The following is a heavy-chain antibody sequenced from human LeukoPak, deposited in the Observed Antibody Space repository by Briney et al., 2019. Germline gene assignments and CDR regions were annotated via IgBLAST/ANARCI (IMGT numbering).Heavy chain of an antibody. CDR1: GDSVSSDTAA. Sequence: SQTLSLTCAIFGDSVSSDTAAWHWIRQSPSRGLEWLGRAFYRSQWYNDYAVSVKGRIAISPDTSKNQFSLQLNSVSPENTAVYYCAREEAGTYGFEYWGQGTLVTVSS. CDR3: AREEAGTYGFEY. CDR2: AFYRSQWYN. J-gene: IGHJ4*02. D-gene: IGHD3-10*01. V-gene: IGHV6-1*01.